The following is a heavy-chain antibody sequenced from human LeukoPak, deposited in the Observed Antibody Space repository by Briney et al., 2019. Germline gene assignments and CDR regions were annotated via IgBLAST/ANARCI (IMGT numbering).Heavy chain of an antibody. Sequence: GGSLRLSCAASGFTFSSYAMSWVRQAPGKGLEWVSAISGSGGSTYYADSVKGRFTISRDNSKNTLCLQMNSLRAEDTAVYYCARSYYYDSSGYYHPYYFDYWGQGTLVTVSS. CDR1: GFTFSSYA. CDR2: ISGSGGST. V-gene: IGHV3-23*01. CDR3: ARSYYYDSSGYYHPYYFDY. D-gene: IGHD3-22*01. J-gene: IGHJ4*02.